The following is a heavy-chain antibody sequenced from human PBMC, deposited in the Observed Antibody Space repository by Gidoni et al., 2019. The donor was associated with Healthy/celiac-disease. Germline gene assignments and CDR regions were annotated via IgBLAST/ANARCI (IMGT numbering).Heavy chain of an antibody. J-gene: IGHJ4*02. CDR2: ISSSSSYI. V-gene: IGHV3-21*01. CDR3: ARLDRPQKYSSGWGIDY. D-gene: IGHD6-19*01. Sequence: EVQLVESGGGLVKPGGSLRLSCAASGSTFSSYSMNWVRQAPGKGLEWVSSISSSSSYIYYADSVKGRFTISRDNAKNSLYLQMNSLRAEDTAVYYCARLDRPQKYSSGWGIDYWGQGTLVTVSS. CDR1: GSTFSSYS.